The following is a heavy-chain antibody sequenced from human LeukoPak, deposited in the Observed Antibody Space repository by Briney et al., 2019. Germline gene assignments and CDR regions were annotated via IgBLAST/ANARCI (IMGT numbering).Heavy chain of an antibody. CDR3: ARENPSGYYNRPIDY. CDR2: IYYSGST. J-gene: IGHJ4*02. CDR1: GGSISSYY. D-gene: IGHD3-22*01. V-gene: IGHV4-59*01. Sequence: PSETLSLTCAVSGGSISSYYWSWIRQPPGKGLEWIGYIYYSGSTNYNPSLKSRVTISVDTSKNQFSLKLSSVTAADTAIYYCARENPSGYYNRPIDYWGQGTLVTVSS.